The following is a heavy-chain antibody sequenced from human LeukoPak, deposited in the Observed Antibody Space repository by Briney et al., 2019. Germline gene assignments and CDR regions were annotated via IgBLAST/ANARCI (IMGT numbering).Heavy chain of an antibody. J-gene: IGHJ6*02. V-gene: IGHV4-34*01. D-gene: IGHD2-21*02. CDR2: INHSGST. CDR3: ARGVNCGGDCYPYYYYYYGMDV. Sequence: SETLSLTCAVYGGSFSGYYWSWIRQPPGKGLEWIGEINHSGSTSYNPSLKSRVTISVDTSKNQFSLKLSSVTAADTAVYYCARGVNCGGDCYPYYYYYYGMDVWGQGTTVTVSS. CDR1: GGSFSGYY.